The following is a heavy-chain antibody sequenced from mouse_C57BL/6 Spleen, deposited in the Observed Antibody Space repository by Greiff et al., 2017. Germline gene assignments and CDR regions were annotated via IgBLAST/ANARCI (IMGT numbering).Heavy chain of an antibody. D-gene: IGHD2-3*01. CDR3: ARDGYSRGFAY. J-gene: IGHJ3*01. CDR1: GYTFTDYN. Sequence: VHVKQSGPELVKPGASVKIPCKASGYTFTDYNMDWVKQSHGKSLEWIGDINPNNGGTIYNQKFKGKTTLTVDKSSSTAYMERRSLTSEDTAVYYCARDGYSRGFAYWGKGTLVTVSA. CDR2: INPNNGGT. V-gene: IGHV1-18*01.